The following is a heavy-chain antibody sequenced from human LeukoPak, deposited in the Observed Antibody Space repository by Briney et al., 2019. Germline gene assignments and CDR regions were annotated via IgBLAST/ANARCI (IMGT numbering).Heavy chain of an antibody. D-gene: IGHD3-16*01. CDR3: ARADRLHGGLYLIGP. CDR1: GYTFTDYY. CDR2: INPNSGGI. J-gene: IGHJ5*02. Sequence: PRASVKVSCKTSGYTFTDYYLHWVRQAPGQGLEWMGWINPNSGGISSAQKFQGRVTMTRDTSITTVYMEVSWLTSDDTAIYYCARADRLHGGLYLIGPWGQGTLVTVSS. V-gene: IGHV1-2*02.